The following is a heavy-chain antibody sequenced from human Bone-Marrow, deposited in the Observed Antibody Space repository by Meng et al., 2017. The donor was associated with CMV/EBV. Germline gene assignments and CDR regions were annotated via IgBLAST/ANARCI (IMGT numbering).Heavy chain of an antibody. CDR2: ISSSSSYI. CDR3: ASRNDYGDDHVEVGVGMDV. CDR1: GFTFSSYA. D-gene: IGHD4-17*01. Sequence: GGSLRLSCAASGFTFSSYAMSWVRQAPGKGLEWVSSISSSSSYIYYADSVKGRFTISRDNAKNSLYLQMNSLRAEDTAVYYCASRNDYGDDHVEVGVGMDVWGQGTTVTVSS. V-gene: IGHV3-21*01. J-gene: IGHJ6*02.